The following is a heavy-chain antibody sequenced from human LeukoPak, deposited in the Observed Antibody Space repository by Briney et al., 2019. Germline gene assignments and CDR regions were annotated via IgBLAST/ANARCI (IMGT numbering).Heavy chain of an antibody. D-gene: IGHD5-24*01. CDR1: GGTFSSYA. CDR3: ARGGGVATISGEFSPFDY. V-gene: IGHV1-69*01. CDR2: IIPIFGTA. J-gene: IGHJ4*02. Sequence: SVKVSCKASGGTFSSYAISWVRQAPGQGLEWMGGIIPIFGTANYAQKFQGRVTITADESTSTAYMELSSLRSEDTAVYYCARGGGVATISGEFSPFDYWGQGTLVTVSS.